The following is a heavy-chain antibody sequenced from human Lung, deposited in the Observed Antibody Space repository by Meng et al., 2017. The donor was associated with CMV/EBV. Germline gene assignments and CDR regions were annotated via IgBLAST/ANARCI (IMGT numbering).Heavy chain of an antibody. D-gene: IGHD5-24*01. CDR1: GFTFNLYP. Sequence: SCAASGFTFNLYPMHWVRQAPGKGLEWVAVISYDGTNKYYADSVKGRFTISRDNSNNTLYLQVNSLKTEDTAAYYCARDRGLQYFHYYGMDVWGQGTXVTVSS. V-gene: IGHV3-30*04. CDR3: ARDRGLQYFHYYGMDV. CDR2: ISYDGTNK. J-gene: IGHJ6*02.